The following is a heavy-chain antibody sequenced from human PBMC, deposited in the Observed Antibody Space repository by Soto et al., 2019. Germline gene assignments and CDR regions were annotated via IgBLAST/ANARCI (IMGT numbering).Heavy chain of an antibody. CDR3: ARSRFKEGPLEYYYYYYMDV. J-gene: IGHJ6*03. CDR2: IIPILGIA. CDR1: GGTFSSYT. V-gene: IGHV1-69*02. Sequence: ASVKVSCKASGGTFSSYTISWVRQAPGQGLEWMGRIIPILGIANYAQKFQGRVTITADKSTSTAYMELSSLRSEDTAVYYCARSRFKEGPLEYYYYYYMDVWGKGTTVTVSS. D-gene: IGHD6-13*01.